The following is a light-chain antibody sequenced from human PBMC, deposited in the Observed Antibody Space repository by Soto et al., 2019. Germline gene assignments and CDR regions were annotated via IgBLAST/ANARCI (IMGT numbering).Light chain of an antibody. CDR3: QQYNSYSSCT. V-gene: IGKV1-5*01. CDR1: QSINSW. Sequence: DIQMTQSPSTLSASVGDRVTITCRASQSINSWLAWYQQKPGKAPKLLIYDASSLESGVPSRFSGSGSGTEFTLTISSLQPDDFAPYYCQQYNSYSSCTFGQGTKVEIK. CDR2: DAS. J-gene: IGKJ1*01.